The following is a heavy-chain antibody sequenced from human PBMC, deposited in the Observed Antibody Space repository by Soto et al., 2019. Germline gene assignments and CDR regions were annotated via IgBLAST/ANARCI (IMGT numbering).Heavy chain of an antibody. D-gene: IGHD4-17*01. CDR1: GFIFSSYA. CDR3: TRADPTVTLSVFDP. J-gene: IGHJ5*02. V-gene: IGHV3-30-3*01. CDR2: ISYDGSSK. Sequence: QMQLVESGGGVVQPGRSLRLSCAASGFIFSSYAMHWVRQAPGKGLEWVAVISYDGSSKYYADSVKGRFTISRDNSKNTLYLQMNSLNAEDTAVYYCTRADPTVTLSVFDPWGQGTLVTVSS.